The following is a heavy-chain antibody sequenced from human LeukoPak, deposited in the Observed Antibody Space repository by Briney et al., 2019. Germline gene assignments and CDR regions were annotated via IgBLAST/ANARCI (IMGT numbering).Heavy chain of an antibody. CDR2: IYYSGTT. CDR3: ARGTVIGTSHWYFDL. D-gene: IGHD1/OR15-1a*01. J-gene: IGHJ2*01. V-gene: IGHV4-59*01. Sequence: SETLSLTCTVSGGSISTFYWSWIRQPPGKGLEWIGYIYYSGTTKYNPSLKSRVSILLDTSKSQFSLNLSSVTAADTAMYYCARGTVIGTSHWYFDLWGRGTLVTVSS. CDR1: GGSISTFY.